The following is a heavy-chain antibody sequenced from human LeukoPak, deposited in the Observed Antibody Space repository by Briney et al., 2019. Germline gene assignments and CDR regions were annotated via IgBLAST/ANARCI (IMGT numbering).Heavy chain of an antibody. CDR1: GFTVSSNN. J-gene: IGHJ4*02. D-gene: IGHD2-15*01. V-gene: IGHV3-74*01. Sequence: GGSLRLSCAASGFTVSSNNMNWVRQAPGKGLVWVSRINSDGSSTRYADSVKGRFTISRDNAKNTLDLQMSSLRAEDTAVYYCARVDCSGGSCYFDYWGQGTLVTVSS. CDR2: INSDGSST. CDR3: ARVDCSGGSCYFDY.